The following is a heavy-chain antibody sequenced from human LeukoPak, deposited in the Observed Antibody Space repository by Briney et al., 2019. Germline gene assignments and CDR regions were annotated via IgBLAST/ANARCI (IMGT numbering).Heavy chain of an antibody. CDR2: IYYSGST. CDR1: GGSFSGYY. Sequence: SETLSLTCAVYGGSFSGYYWSWIRQPPGKGLEWLGYIYYSGSTNYNPSLKSRVTISVDTSKNQFSLKLSSVTAADTAVYYCARDSASMVRGVIIWSWFDPWGQGTLVTVSS. D-gene: IGHD3-10*01. CDR3: ARDSASMVRGVIIWSWFDP. J-gene: IGHJ5*02. V-gene: IGHV4-59*01.